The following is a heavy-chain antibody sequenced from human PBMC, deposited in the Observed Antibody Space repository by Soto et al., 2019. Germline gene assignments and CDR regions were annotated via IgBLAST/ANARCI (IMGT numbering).Heavy chain of an antibody. J-gene: IGHJ4*02. D-gene: IGHD3-22*01. Sequence: SLKVSCKASGGPFSSYAISWVRQAPGQGLEWMGGIIPIFGTANYAQKFQGRVTITADESTSTAYMELSSLRSEDTAMYFCARDGTLYDSRAYYYLYWGQGTLVTVSS. CDR3: ARDGTLYDSRAYYYLY. CDR1: GGPFSSYA. V-gene: IGHV1-69*13. CDR2: IIPIFGTA.